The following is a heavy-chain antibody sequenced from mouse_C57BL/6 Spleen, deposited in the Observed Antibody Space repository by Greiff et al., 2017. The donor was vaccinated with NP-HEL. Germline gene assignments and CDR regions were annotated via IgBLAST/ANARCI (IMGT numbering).Heavy chain of an antibody. CDR3: ASGTTVVATPYYFDY. CDR2: INPNNGGT. Sequence: VQLQQSGPELVKPGASVKISCKASGYTFTDYYMNWVKQSHGKSLEWIGDINPNNGGTSYNQKFKGKATLTVDKSSSTAYMELRSLTSEDSAVYYGASGTTVVATPYYFDYWGQGTTLTVSS. V-gene: IGHV1-26*01. J-gene: IGHJ2*01. D-gene: IGHD1-1*01. CDR1: GYTFTDYY.